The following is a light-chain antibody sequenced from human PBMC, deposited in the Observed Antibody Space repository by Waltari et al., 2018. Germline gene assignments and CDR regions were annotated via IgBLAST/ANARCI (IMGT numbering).Light chain of an antibody. CDR2: DVD. CDR1: SPYVGGHHH. J-gene: IGLJ3*02. V-gene: IGLV2-14*03. CDR3: NSFTSTTTWV. Sequence: SALTQPASVSGSPGQSITISCTGTSPYVGGHHHVSWYQQHPGQVPKLLIYDVDKWPSGVSHRFSASKSGNTASLTISGLQAEDEADYYCNSFTSTTTWVFGGGTRVTVL.